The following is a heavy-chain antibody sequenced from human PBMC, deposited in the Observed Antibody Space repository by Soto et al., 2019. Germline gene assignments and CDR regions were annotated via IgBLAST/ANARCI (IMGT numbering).Heavy chain of an antibody. CDR3: ASGVVVTATRVFDY. J-gene: IGHJ4*02. D-gene: IGHD2-15*01. CDR1: GFTFRSYG. V-gene: IGHV3-30*03. CDR2: ISYDGSNK. Sequence: QVQLVESGGGVVQPGRSLRLSCTASGFTFRSYGMHWVRQAPGKGLEWVSLISYDGSNKYYADSVKGRFTISRDNSTNTLFLQMTSLTTEDTAVYYCASGVVVTATRVFDYWGQGNLVTVSS.